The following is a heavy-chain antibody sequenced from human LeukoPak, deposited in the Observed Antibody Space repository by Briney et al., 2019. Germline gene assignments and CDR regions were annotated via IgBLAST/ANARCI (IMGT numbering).Heavy chain of an antibody. CDR3: ARGNHHDAFDI. V-gene: IGHV4-34*01. Sequence: SETLSLTCAVYGGSFSGYYWSWIRQPPGKGLEWIGEINHSGSTNYNPSLKSRVTMSVDTSKNQFSLKLSSVTAADTAVYYCARGNHHDAFDIWGQGTMVTVSS. CDR1: GGSFSGYY. J-gene: IGHJ3*02. CDR2: INHSGST.